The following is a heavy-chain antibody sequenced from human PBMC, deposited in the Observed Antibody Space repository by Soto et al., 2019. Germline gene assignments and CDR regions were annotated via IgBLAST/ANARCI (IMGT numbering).Heavy chain of an antibody. Sequence: QVQLVQSGAEVKKPGASVKVSCKASGYTFTRSGISWVRQAPGQGLEWMGWISTYNGDTNYAQTFQGRVTMTTDTSKSTVHMEVRSLRSDDTAVYYCAGEGVAPYYYYGMDVWGQGTPVTVSS. CDR3: AGEGVAPYYYYGMDV. V-gene: IGHV1-18*01. J-gene: IGHJ6*02. D-gene: IGHD5-12*01. CDR2: ISTYNGDT. CDR1: GYTFTRSG.